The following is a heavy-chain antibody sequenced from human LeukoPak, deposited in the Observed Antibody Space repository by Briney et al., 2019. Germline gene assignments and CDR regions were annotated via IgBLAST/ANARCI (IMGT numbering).Heavy chain of an antibody. CDR1: GFTVSSNY. J-gene: IGHJ5*02. CDR2: ISYDGSNK. D-gene: IGHD3-22*01. CDR3: AKDGAPYDSPTEGWFDP. Sequence: GGSLRLSCTASGFTVSSNYMSWVRQAPGKGLEWMAVISYDGSNKYYADSVRGRFIISRDDSKNTLYLQMNSLRIDDTAVNYCAKDGAPYDSPTEGWFDPWGQGTLVTVSS. V-gene: IGHV3-30*18.